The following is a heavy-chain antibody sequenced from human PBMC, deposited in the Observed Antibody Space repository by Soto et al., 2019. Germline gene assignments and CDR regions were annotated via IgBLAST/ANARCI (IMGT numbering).Heavy chain of an antibody. J-gene: IGHJ6*02. CDR2: NYYSGIT. D-gene: IGHD6-6*01. CDR1: GGSISSGGYY. CDR3: ARGSSIAGLYYGMDV. Sequence: SETLSLTCTVSGGSISSGGYYWTWIRQHPGKGLEWIGYNYYSGITYYNPSLKSRVTISLDTSKNQFSLKLSSVTAADTAVYYCARGSSIAGLYYGMDVWSQGTTVTVSS. V-gene: IGHV4-31*03.